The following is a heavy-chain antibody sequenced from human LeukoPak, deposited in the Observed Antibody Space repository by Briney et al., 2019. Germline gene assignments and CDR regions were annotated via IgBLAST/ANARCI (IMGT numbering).Heavy chain of an antibody. D-gene: IGHD3-10*01. J-gene: IGHJ3*02. CDR1: GFTFSSYA. CDR2: ISGSGGST. Sequence: GGSLRLSCAASGFTFSSYAMSWVRQAPGKGLEWVSAISGSGGSTYYADSVKGRFTISRDSSKNTLYLQMNSLRAEDTAVYYCATITMVRGVKGDAFDIWGQGTMVTVSS. CDR3: ATITMVRGVKGDAFDI. V-gene: IGHV3-23*01.